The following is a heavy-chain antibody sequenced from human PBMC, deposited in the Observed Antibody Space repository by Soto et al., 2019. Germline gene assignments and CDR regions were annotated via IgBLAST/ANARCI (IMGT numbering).Heavy chain of an antibody. CDR1: GGSISSGGYC. Sequence: PSETLSLTCTVSGGSISSGGYCWSWIRQHPGKGLEWIGSIYYGGSPYYNPSLKSRVTISVDTPKSQFSLKLSSVTAADTAVYYCARDFGSGYGWFDPWGQGTLVTVSS. D-gene: IGHD3-10*01. CDR2: IYYGGSP. J-gene: IGHJ5*02. V-gene: IGHV4-31*03. CDR3: ARDFGSGYGWFDP.